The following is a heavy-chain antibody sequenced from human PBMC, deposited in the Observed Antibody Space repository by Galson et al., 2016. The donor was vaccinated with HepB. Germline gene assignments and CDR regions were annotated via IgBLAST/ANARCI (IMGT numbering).Heavy chain of an antibody. D-gene: IGHD5-12*01. CDR3: AKDLLPKWLPPYYFDY. CDR2: ISSRGDST. Sequence: SLRLSCAASGFTFSSFAMSWVRQTPGKGLEWVSAISSRGDSTLYADSVNGSFTISRDNSKRTLYLQMNSLRTEDTAVYNCAKDLLPKWLPPYYFDYWRQGTLVTVSS. V-gene: IGHV3-23*01. CDR1: GFTFSSFA. J-gene: IGHJ4*02.